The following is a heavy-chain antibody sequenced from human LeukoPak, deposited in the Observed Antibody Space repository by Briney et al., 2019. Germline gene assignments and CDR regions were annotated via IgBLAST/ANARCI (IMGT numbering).Heavy chain of an antibody. CDR1: GFTFSSYG. CDR2: IRYDGSNK. CDR3: AKDGSGSYSNYYNYYYFMDV. J-gene: IGHJ6*03. V-gene: IGHV3-30*02. D-gene: IGHD1-26*01. Sequence: GKSLRLSCAASGFTFSSYGMHWVRQAPGKGLEWVAFIRYDGSNKNYADSVKGRFTISRDNSKNTLYLEMSSLRPEDTAVYYCAKDGSGSYSNYYNYYYFMDVWGKGTTVTVSS.